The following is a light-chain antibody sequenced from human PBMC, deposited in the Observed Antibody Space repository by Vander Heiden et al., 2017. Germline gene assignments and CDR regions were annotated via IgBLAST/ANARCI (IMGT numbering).Light chain of an antibody. J-gene: IGKJ4*01. V-gene: IGKV3-20*01. CDR2: GAS. Sequence: IVLSQPPGTLTVSPGEVATLSCRASQSVSSSYLAWYQQKPGQAPRLLIYGASSRDTGIPDRFSGSGSGTDFTLTISRLEPEDFAVYYCQQYCSSPLTFGGGTKVEIK. CDR1: QSVSSSY. CDR3: QQYCSSPLT.